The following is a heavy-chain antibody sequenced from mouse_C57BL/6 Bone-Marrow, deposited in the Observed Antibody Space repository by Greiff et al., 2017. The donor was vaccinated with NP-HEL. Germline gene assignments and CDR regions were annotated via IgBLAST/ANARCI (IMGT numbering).Heavy chain of an antibody. CDR3: ARPTTVTGWFAY. CDR2: IWSGGST. D-gene: IGHD2-5*01. J-gene: IGHJ3*01. CDR1: GFSLTSYG. Sequence: QVQLQQSGPGLVQPSQSLSITCTVSGFSLTSYGVHWVRQSPGKGLEWLGVIWSGGSTDYNAAFISRLSISKDNSKSQVFFKRNSLQADDTAIYYCARPTTVTGWFAYWGQGTLVTVSA. V-gene: IGHV2-2*01.